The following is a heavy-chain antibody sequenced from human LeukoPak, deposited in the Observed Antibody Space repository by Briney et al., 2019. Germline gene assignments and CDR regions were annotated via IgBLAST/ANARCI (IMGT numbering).Heavy chain of an antibody. D-gene: IGHD2-15*01. CDR2: IRYDGRNI. CDR3: AKDVSATLDS. Sequence: GGSLRLSCAASGITFSSYGMHWVRQATGKGLEWVAFIRYDGRNINYADSVKGPFTISRDDSKNTLYLQMNSLRAEDTAVYYCAKDVSATLDSWGQGTLVTVSS. J-gene: IGHJ4*02. V-gene: IGHV3-30*02. CDR1: GITFSSYG.